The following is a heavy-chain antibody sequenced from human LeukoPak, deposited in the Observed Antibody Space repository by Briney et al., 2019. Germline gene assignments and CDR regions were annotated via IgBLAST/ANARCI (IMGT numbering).Heavy chain of an antibody. CDR2: ISDSGGIA. J-gene: IGHJ4*02. V-gene: IGHV3-23*01. D-gene: IGHD2-2*02. Sequence: GGSLRLSCAASGFTFSSYWMHWVRQAPGKGLVWVSTISDSGGIAYYADSVKGRFTISRDNSKNTLYLQMNSLRAEDTAVYYCAKYGCNSPSCYTNYWGQGTLVTVSS. CDR1: GFTFSSYW. CDR3: AKYGCNSPSCYTNY.